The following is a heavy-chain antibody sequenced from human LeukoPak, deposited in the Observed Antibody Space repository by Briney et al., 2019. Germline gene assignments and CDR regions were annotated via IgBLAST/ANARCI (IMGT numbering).Heavy chain of an antibody. V-gene: IGHV4-38-2*01. CDR3: AINLWFGELPTY. CDR2: IYHSGST. J-gene: IGHJ4*02. D-gene: IGHD3-10*01. Sequence: SETLSLTCAVSGYSISSGYYWGWIRQPPGEGLEWIGSIYHSGSTYSNPSLKSRVTISVDTSKNQFSLKLSSVTAADTAVYYCAINLWFGELPTYWGQGTLVTVSS. CDR1: GYSISSGYY.